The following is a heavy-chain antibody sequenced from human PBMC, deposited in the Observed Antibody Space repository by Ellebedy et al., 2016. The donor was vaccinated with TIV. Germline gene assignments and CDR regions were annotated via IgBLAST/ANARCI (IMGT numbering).Heavy chain of an antibody. CDR2: IIPIFGTA. V-gene: IGHV1-69*13. CDR1: GYTFTNYY. J-gene: IGHJ6*02. Sequence: AASVKVSCKTSGYTFTNYYIHWVRQAPGQGLEWMGGIIPIFGTANYAQKFQGRVTITADESTSTAYMELSSLRSEDTAVYYCARFRNTTKFYYYYGMDVWGQGTTVTVSS. D-gene: IGHD1-14*01. CDR3: ARFRNTTKFYYYYGMDV.